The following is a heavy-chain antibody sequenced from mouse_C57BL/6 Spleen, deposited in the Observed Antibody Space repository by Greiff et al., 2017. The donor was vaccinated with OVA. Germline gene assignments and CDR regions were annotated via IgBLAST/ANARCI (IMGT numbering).Heavy chain of an antibody. CDR2: INPSTGGT. CDR3: ARGGNPFAY. CDR1: GYSFTGYY. D-gene: IGHD2-1*01. Sequence: VQLQQSGPELVKPGASVKISCKASGYSFTGYYMNWVKQSPEKSLEWIGEINPSTGGTTYNQKFKAKATLTVDKSSSTAYMQLKSLTSEDSAVYYCARGGNPFAYWGQGTLVTVSA. V-gene: IGHV1-42*01. J-gene: IGHJ3*01.